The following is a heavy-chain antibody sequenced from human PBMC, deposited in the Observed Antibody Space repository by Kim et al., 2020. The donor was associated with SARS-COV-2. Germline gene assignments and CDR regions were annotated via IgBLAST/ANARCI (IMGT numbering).Heavy chain of an antibody. CDR2: IIPILGIA. CDR3: ARVKDIVVVPALQGDWFDP. J-gene: IGHJ5*02. Sequence: SVKVSCKASGGTFSSYAISWVRQAPGQGLEWMGRIIPILGIANYAQKFQGRVTITADKSTSTAYMELSSLRSEDTAVYYCARVKDIVVVPALQGDWFDPWGQGTLVTVSS. CDR1: GGTFSSYA. V-gene: IGHV1-69*04. D-gene: IGHD2-2*01.